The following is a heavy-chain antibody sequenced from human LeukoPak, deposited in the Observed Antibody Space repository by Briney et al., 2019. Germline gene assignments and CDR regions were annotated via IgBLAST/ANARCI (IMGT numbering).Heavy chain of an antibody. J-gene: IGHJ4*02. D-gene: IGHD3-9*01. CDR2: ISSSSNSYI. V-gene: IGHV3-21*01. CDR3: ARDQAQGDILTGYYRKNDY. Sequence: GGSLRLSCAASGFTFSSYSMNWVRQAPGKGLEWVSSISSSSNSYIYYADSVKGRFTTPRDNAKNSRYLQMNSLRAEDTAVYYCARDQAQGDILTGYYRKNDYWGQGTLVTVSS. CDR1: GFTFSSYS.